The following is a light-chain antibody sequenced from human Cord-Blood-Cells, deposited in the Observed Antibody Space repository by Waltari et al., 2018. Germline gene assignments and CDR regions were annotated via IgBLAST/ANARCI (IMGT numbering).Light chain of an antibody. J-gene: IGKJ1*01. Sequence: DIQTPQSPSTLPASAGDKVTITCRASQSISSWLAGYQQKPGKAPKPLIYKASSLESGVPSRFSGSGSGTEFTLTISSLQPDDFATYYCQQYNSYSKTFGQGTKVEIK. V-gene: IGKV1-5*03. CDR2: KAS. CDR3: QQYNSYSKT. CDR1: QSISSW.